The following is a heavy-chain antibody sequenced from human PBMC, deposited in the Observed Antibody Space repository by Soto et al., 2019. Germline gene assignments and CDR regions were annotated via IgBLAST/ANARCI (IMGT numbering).Heavy chain of an antibody. D-gene: IGHD5-18*01. J-gene: IGHJ4*02. V-gene: IGHV3-30-3*01. Sequence: QVQLVESGGGVVQPGRSLRLSCAASGFTFSSYAMHWVRQAPGKGLEWVAVISYDGSNKYYADSVKGRFTISRDNSKNPLYLQRNSRIFECTGVYYWASVGRYSYGGYWGQGTLVTVSS. CDR2: ISYDGSNK. CDR1: GFTFSSYA. CDR3: ASVGRYSYGGY.